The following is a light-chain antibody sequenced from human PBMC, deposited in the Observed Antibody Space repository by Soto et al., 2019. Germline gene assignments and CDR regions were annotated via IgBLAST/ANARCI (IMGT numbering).Light chain of an antibody. CDR1: QSVSSSY. CDR2: GAS. Sequence: EIVSTQSPGTLSLSPGERATLSCRASQSVSSSYLAWYQQKPGQAPRLLIYGASTRATGVPARFSGSGSGTEFTLTISNLQSEDFAVYHCQQYDKWPRTFGQGTKVDIK. CDR3: QQYDKWPRT. V-gene: IGKV3-15*01. J-gene: IGKJ1*01.